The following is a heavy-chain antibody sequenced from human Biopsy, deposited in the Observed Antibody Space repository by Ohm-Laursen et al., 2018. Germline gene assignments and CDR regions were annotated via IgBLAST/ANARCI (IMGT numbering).Heavy chain of an antibody. CDR3: ARHFESTAIFDY. CDR1: GASVRSHF. Sequence: TLSLTCALSGASVRSHFLTWIRQPPGKGLQWIGSISNSGTTKSSPSLKSRVNISLHTSKNQLSLKLTSVTAADTAVYYCARHFESTAIFDYWGQGALITVSS. CDR2: ISNSGTT. D-gene: IGHD5/OR15-5a*01. V-gene: IGHV4-59*08. J-gene: IGHJ4*02.